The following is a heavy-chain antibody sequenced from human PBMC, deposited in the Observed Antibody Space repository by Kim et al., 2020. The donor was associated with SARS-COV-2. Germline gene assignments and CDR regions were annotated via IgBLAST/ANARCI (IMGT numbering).Heavy chain of an antibody. Sequence: NTNYAQKLQGRVTMTTDTSTSTAYMELRSLRSDDTAVYYCARDLSLGFDPWGQGTLVTVSS. D-gene: IGHD1-26*01. J-gene: IGHJ5*02. V-gene: IGHV1-18*01. CDR3: ARDLSLGFDP. CDR2: NT.